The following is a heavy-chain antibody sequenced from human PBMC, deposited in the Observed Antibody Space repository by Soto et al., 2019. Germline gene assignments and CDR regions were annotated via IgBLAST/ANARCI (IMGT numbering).Heavy chain of an antibody. CDR1: GFTFSDYY. J-gene: IGHJ5*02. V-gene: IGHV3-11*01. D-gene: IGHD3-3*01. Sequence: PGGSLRLSCAASGFTFSDYYMSWIRQAPGKGLEWVSYISSSGSTIYYADSVKGRFTISRDNAKNSLYLQMNSLRAEDTAVYYCASHRGYYTNCFDPSGQGTLVTVSS. CDR3: ASHRGYYTNCFDP. CDR2: ISSSGSTI.